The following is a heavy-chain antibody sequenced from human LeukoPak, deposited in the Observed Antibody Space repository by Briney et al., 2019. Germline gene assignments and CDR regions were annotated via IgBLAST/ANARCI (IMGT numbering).Heavy chain of an antibody. Sequence: GGLRLSCAASGFTFSSYGMHWVRQAPGKGLEWVAVIWYDGSDKYYSDSVEGRFTISTDNSKNTLYLQMNSVRDEDTAVYYCAREPLQGIAAAGMIYWGQGTLVTVSS. CDR1: GFTFSSYG. D-gene: IGHD6-13*01. CDR2: IWYDGSDK. J-gene: IGHJ4*02. V-gene: IGHV3-33*01. CDR3: AREPLQGIAAAGMIY.